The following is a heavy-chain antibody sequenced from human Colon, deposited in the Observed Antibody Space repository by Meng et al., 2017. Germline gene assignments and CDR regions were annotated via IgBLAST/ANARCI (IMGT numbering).Heavy chain of an antibody. CDR3: AKNRVGHDF. V-gene: IGHV3-7*01. J-gene: IGHJ4*02. D-gene: IGHD1-26*01. CDR2: IKHDGSEE. Sequence: GGFLRLSCAASGFSFSSNFMSWVRQAPGKGLEWVASIKHDGSEEGYVDSVKGRFTISRDNTKNSLYLQMNSLRAEDTAVYYCAKNRVGHDFWGQGMLVTVSS. CDR1: GFSFSSNF.